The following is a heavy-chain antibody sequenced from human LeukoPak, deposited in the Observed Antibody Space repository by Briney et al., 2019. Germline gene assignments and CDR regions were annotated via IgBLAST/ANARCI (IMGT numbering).Heavy chain of an antibody. J-gene: IGHJ4*02. V-gene: IGHV1-69*04. CDR1: GGTFSSYA. CDR2: IIPIIDMA. Sequence: GASVKVSCKASGGTFSSYAITWERQAPGQGLEWMGRIIPIIDMANYAQKFQGRVTITADTSTSTAFMELSSLRSDDAAVYYCVCYNSSGYSDYYFDYWGQGTLVTVSS. D-gene: IGHD3-22*01. CDR3: VCYNSSGYSDYYFDY.